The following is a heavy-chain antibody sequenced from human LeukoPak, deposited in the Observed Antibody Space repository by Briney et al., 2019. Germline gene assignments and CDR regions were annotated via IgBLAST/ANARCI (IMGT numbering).Heavy chain of an antibody. D-gene: IGHD2-2*01. CDR3: AKGGYCSSSSCYYGWFEP. CDR1: GFSFSSYA. CDR2: TSAGGSST. V-gene: IGHV3-23*01. Sequence: PGGSLRLSCAASGFSFSSYAMHWVRQAPGKGLEWVSITSAGGSSTYYADSVKGGFTISRDNSKNTFYLQMNSLRAEDTAAYYCAKGGYCSSSSCYYGWFEPWGQGTLVTVSS. J-gene: IGHJ5*02.